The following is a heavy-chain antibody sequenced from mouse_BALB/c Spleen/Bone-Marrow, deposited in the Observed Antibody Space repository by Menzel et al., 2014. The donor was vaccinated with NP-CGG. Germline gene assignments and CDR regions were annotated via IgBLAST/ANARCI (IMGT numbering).Heavy chain of an antibody. CDR1: EYAFTNYW. D-gene: IGHD1-1*01. CDR2: INPGSGGI. CDR3: ARELVRGMDY. Sequence: LVESGAELVRPGTSVKVSCKASEYAFTNYWIEWIKQRPGQGLEWIGVINPGSGGINYNEKFKGKATLTADKSSSTAYMQLSSLTSDDSAVYFCARELVRGMDYWGQGTSVTVSS. J-gene: IGHJ4*01. V-gene: IGHV1-54*01.